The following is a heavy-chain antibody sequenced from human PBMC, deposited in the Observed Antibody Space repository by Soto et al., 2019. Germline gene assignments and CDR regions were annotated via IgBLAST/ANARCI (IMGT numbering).Heavy chain of an antibody. J-gene: IGHJ6*02. CDR2: ISAYNGNT. V-gene: IGHV1-18*01. Sequence: ASVKVSCKASGYTFTSYGISWVRQAPGQGLEWMGWISAYNGNTNYAQKLQGRVTMTTDTSTSTAYMELRSLRSDDTAVYYCARDRYDILTGPNYYGMDVWGQGTTVPVSS. D-gene: IGHD3-9*01. CDR3: ARDRYDILTGPNYYGMDV. CDR1: GYTFTSYG.